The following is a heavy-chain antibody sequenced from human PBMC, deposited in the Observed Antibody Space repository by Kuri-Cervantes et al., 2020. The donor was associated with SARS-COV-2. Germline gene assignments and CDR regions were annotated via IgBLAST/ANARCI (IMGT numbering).Heavy chain of an antibody. D-gene: IGHD2-2*01. CDR2: IYHSGST. CDR1: GYSISSGYY. J-gene: IGHJ4*02. CDR3: ALGYCSSTSCHPFDY. Sequence: GSLRLSCTVSGYSISSGYYWGWIRQPPGKGLWWIGSIYHSGSTYYNPSLKSRVTISVDTSKNQFSLKLSSVTAADTAVYYCALGYCSSTSCHPFDYWGQGTLVTVSS. V-gene: IGHV4-38-2*02.